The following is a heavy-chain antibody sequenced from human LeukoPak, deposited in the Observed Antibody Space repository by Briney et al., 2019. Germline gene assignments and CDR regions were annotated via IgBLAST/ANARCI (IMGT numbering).Heavy chain of an antibody. CDR2: INHSGST. V-gene: IGHV4-34*01. CDR3: ARGDDTAMVSYAFDI. Sequence: SETLSLTCAVYGVSFSGYYWSWIRQPPGKELEWIGEINHSGSTNYNPSLKSRVTISVDTSKNQFSLKLSSVTAADTAVYYCARGDDTAMVSYAFDIWGQGTMVTVSS. D-gene: IGHD5-18*01. J-gene: IGHJ3*02. CDR1: GVSFSGYY.